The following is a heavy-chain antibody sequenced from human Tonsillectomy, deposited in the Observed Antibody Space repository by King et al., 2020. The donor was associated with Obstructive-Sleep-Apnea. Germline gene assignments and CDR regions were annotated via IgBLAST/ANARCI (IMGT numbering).Heavy chain of an antibody. Sequence: VQLQQWGTGLLKPSETLSLTCAVYGGSFSDYYWSWIRQPPGKGLEWIGEINHSGSTTYNPSLKSRVTISVDTSKNQFSLKLSSVTAPDTAVYCCASGVVVVVAATRGWSFDPWGQGTLVTVSS. CDR1: GGSFSDYY. V-gene: IGHV4-34*01. D-gene: IGHD2-15*01. J-gene: IGHJ5*01. CDR3: ASGVVVVVAATRGWSFDP. CDR2: INHSGST.